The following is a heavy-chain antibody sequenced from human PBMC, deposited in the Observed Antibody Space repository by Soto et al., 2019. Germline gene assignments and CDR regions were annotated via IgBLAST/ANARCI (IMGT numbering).Heavy chain of an antibody. CDR1: GGTFSSYT. CDR3: AREEYYDSSTRSLRYYGMDV. V-gene: IGHV1-69*02. CDR2: IIPILGIA. J-gene: IGHJ6*02. Sequence: SVKVSCKASGGTFSSYTISWVRQAPGQGLEWMGRIIPILGIANYAQKFQGRVTITADKSTSTAYMELSSLRSEDTAVYYCAREEYYDSSTRSLRYYGMDVWGQGTTVTVSS. D-gene: IGHD3-22*01.